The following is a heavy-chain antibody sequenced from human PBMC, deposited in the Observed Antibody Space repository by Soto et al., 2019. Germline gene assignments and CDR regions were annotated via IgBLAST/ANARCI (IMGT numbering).Heavy chain of an antibody. D-gene: IGHD5-18*01. CDR1: GGSIRSYY. Sequence: PSETLSLTCTVSGGSIRSYYGTWIRQPPGKGLEWLGYIFYSGSTFYNPSLKSRVTISIHTSKSQFSLQLTSVTAADTAVYYCARGAADTAMVDSWGQGTLVTVSS. J-gene: IGHJ4*02. CDR3: ARGAADTAMVDS. V-gene: IGHV4-59*01. CDR2: IFYSGST.